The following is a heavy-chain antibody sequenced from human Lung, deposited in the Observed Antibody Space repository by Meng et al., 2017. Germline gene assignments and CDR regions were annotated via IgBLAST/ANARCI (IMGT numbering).Heavy chain of an antibody. D-gene: IGHD4-11*01. Sequence: QVQLPQWGAGLLQPSETLSLTCVVSGGSFSDYYWSLIRQPPGKGLEWIGEINHSGSTNYNPSLESRATISVDTSQNNLSLKLSSVTAADSAVYYCARGPTTMAHDFDYWGQGTLVTVSS. J-gene: IGHJ4*02. CDR1: GGSFSDYY. CDR2: INHSGST. V-gene: IGHV4-34*01. CDR3: ARGPTTMAHDFDY.